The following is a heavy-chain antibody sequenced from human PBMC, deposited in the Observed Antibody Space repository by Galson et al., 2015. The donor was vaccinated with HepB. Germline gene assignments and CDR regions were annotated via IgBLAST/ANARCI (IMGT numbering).Heavy chain of an antibody. CDR3: ARDGRTSSGGPNWSTNWFDP. D-gene: IGHD2-2*01. Sequence: ETLSLTCSVSGGSISSRDYFWGWIRQPPGKGLEWVVTVYYSGSAYYNPSLKSRVSISVDTSKNQFSLRLNSVTAADTAVYYCARDGRTSSGGPNWSTNWFDPWGQGTLVTVSS. CDR1: GGSISSRDYF. V-gene: IGHV4-39*02. J-gene: IGHJ5*02. CDR2: VYYSGSA.